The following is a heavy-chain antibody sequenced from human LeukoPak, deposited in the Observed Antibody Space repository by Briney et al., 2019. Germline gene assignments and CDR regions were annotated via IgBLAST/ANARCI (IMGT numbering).Heavy chain of an antibody. CDR2: ISYDGSNK. V-gene: IGHV3-30-3*02. CDR1: GFTFSSYA. J-gene: IGHJ4*02. Sequence: PGGSLRLSCAASGFTFSSYAMHWVRQAPGKGLEWVAVISYDGSNKYYADSVKGRFTISRDNSKNTLYLQMNSLRGEDTAVYYCTKHPGIRGTVTQMGPFDYWGQGTLVTVSS. D-gene: IGHD1-1*01. CDR3: TKHPGIRGTVTQMGPFDY.